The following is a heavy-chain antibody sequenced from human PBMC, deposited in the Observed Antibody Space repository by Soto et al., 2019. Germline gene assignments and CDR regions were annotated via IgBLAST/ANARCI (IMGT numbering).Heavy chain of an antibody. CDR3: ARAGCDGGSCYTLVGLRYGMDV. V-gene: IGHV3-30-3*01. D-gene: IGHD2-15*01. Sequence: QVQLVESGGGVVQPGRSLRLSCAASGFTFSSYAMYWVRQAPGKGLEWAAVISYDGNNKYYADSVKGRFTISRDNSKNTLYLQMNSVRAEDMAVYYCARAGCDGGSCYTLVGLRYGMDVWGQGTTVTVSS. CDR2: ISYDGNNK. CDR1: GFTFSSYA. J-gene: IGHJ6*02.